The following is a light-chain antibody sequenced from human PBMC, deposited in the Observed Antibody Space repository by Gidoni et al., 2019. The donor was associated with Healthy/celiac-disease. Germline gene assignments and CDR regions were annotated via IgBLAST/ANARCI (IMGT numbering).Light chain of an antibody. CDR2: WAS. CDR1: QSVLYSSNNKNY. V-gene: IGKV4-1*01. J-gene: IGKJ2*01. CDR3: QQYYSTSMYT. Sequence: DIVMTQSPDSLAVSLGERATINCKSSQSVLYSSNNKNYLAWYQQKPGQPPKLLIYWASTRESGVPDRFSGSVSGTDFTLTISSLQAEDVAVYYCQQYYSTSMYTFGQGTKLEIK.